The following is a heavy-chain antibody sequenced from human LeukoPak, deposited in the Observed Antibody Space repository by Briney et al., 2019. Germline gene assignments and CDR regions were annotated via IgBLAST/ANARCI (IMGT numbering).Heavy chain of an antibody. CDR1: GFTVSGNY. CDR3: AGSNSWPGLSY. J-gene: IGHJ4*02. D-gene: IGHD6-13*01. CDR2: IYTAGST. V-gene: IGHV3-53*01. Sequence: PGGSLRLSCAASGFTVSGNYMSWVRQAPGKGLEWVSVIYTAGSTYNADSVKGRFTISRDKSKNTLYLQMNTLRAEDTAVYFCAGSNSWPGLSYWGQGTLLTVSS.